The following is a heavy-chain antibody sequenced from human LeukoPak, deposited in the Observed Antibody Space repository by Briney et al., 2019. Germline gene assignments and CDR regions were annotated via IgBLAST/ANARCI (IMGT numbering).Heavy chain of an antibody. CDR3: ARGDGDYVGNDY. V-gene: IGHV1-2*02. D-gene: IGHD4-17*01. CDR1: GYTFTGYY. J-gene: IGHJ4*01. Sequence: ASVKVSCKASGYTFTGYYMHWVRQAPGQGFEWMGWINPNTGGTHYAQNFQGRVTMTRDTSISTAYMEISRLKSDDTAVYYCARGDGDYVGNDYWGHGGLVTVSA. CDR2: INPNTGGT.